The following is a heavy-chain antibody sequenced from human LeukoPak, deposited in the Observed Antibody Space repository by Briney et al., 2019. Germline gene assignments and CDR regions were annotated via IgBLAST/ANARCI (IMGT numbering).Heavy chain of an antibody. Sequence: PGGSLRLSCAASGITSIDGMHWVRQAPGKSLEWLSFINYNGNIKLYSDSVKGRFTSSRDNSKNTLYLQMNSLRDEDTAVYYCVKEGLYRSSEDLDQWGQGTLVRVSS. CDR3: VKEGLYRSSEDLDQ. CDR2: INYNGNIK. D-gene: IGHD6-19*01. CDR1: GITSIDG. V-gene: IGHV3-30*02. J-gene: IGHJ4*02.